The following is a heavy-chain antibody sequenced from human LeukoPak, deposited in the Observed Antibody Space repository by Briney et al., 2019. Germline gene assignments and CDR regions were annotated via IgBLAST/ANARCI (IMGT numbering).Heavy chain of an antibody. D-gene: IGHD1-7*01. CDR2: IKNKANSYTT. CDR1: GFTFSDHY. V-gene: IGHV3-72*01. Sequence: RGTLRLSCAASGFTFSDHYMDWIRQSPWKGMHRVGPIKNKANSYTTEYAASVKGRFTISRDDLKNSLYLQMNSLKPEDTAVYWCARDLRMETTSGYWGQGTLVTVSS. J-gene: IGHJ4*02. CDR3: ARDLRMETTSGY.